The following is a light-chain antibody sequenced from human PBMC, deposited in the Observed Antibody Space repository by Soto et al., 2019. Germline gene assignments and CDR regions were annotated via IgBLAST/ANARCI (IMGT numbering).Light chain of an antibody. V-gene: IGLV2-8*01. Sequence: QSALTQPPSASGSPGQSVTISCTGTSSDVGAYNYVSWYQQHPGKVPKLMISEVTKRPSGVPDRFSGSKSGNTASLTVSGLQAEDEADYYCSSYTSRSTPVFGGGTKLTVL. CDR1: SSDVGAYNY. CDR2: EVT. J-gene: IGLJ2*01. CDR3: SSYTSRSTPV.